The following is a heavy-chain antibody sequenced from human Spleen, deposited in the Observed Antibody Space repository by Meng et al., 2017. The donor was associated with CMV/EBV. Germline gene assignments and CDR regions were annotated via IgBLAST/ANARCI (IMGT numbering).Heavy chain of an antibody. Sequence: GSIRSSYWGWIRQPPGRGLEWIGSIYYGSTYHNPSLKSRVTISVDTSKNQFSLKLSSVTAADTAVYYCARSAYYYDTSGPAGNWFDPWGQGTLVTVSS. CDR3: ARSAYYYDTSGPAGNWFDP. V-gene: IGHV4-39*07. D-gene: IGHD3-22*01. J-gene: IGHJ5*02. CDR2: IYYGST. CDR1: GSIRSSY.